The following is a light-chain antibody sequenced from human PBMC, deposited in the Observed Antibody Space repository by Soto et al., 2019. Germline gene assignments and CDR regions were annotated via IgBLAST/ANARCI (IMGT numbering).Light chain of an antibody. CDR2: GAS. CDR1: QSVSSSY. V-gene: IGKV3-20*01. Sequence: EIVLTQSPGTLSLSPGERATLSYRASQSVSSSYLAWYQQKPGQAPRLLIYGASSRYTGIPDRFSGSGSGTDFTLTISSLEPEDFAVYYCQQYGSSQYTFGQGTKLEIK. J-gene: IGKJ2*01. CDR3: QQYGSSQYT.